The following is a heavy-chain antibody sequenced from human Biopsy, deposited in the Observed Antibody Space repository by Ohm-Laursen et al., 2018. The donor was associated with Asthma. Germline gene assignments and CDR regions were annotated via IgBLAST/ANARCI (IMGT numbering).Heavy chain of an antibody. D-gene: IGHD6-19*01. Sequence: SLRLSCTASRFTYEMHWVRQARVKGLERVAVISYYGGSIYYADSVKGRFTISRDNSKNTLSLQMNSLTAEDTAVYYCAREGVAGTHIEDWGQGTLVTVSS. CDR1: RFTYE. CDR3: AREGVAGTHIED. J-gene: IGHJ4*02. CDR2: ISYYGGSI. V-gene: IGHV3-30-3*01.